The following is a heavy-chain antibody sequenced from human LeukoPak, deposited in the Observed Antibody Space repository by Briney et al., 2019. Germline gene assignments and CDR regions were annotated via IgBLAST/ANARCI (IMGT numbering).Heavy chain of an antibody. CDR2: INPSGGST. J-gene: IGHJ4*02. Sequence: ASVKVSCKASGYTFTSYYMHWVRQAPGQGLEWMGIINPSGGSTSYAQKFQGRVTMTRDTSTSTVYMELSSLRSEDTAVYYCARARHGIVPAAIPLGDYWGQGTLVTVSS. V-gene: IGHV1-46*01. CDR3: ARARHGIVPAAIPLGDY. D-gene: IGHD2-2*02. CDR1: GYTFTSYY.